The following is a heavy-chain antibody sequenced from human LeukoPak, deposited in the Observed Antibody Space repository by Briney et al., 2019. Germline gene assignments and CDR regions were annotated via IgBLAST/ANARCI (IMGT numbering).Heavy chain of an antibody. Sequence: PGGSLRLSCAPSGFTFSSYAMHWVRQAPGKGLEYVSAISSNGGSTYYANSVKGRFTISRDNSKNTLYLQMGSLRAEDMAVYYCARDKYYDSSGYYFYFDYWGQGTLVTVSS. CDR2: ISSNGGST. V-gene: IGHV3-64*01. D-gene: IGHD3-22*01. CDR1: GFTFSSYA. CDR3: ARDKYYDSSGYYFYFDY. J-gene: IGHJ4*02.